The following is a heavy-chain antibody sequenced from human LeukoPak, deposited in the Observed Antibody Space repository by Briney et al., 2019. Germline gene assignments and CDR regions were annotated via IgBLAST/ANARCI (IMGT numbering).Heavy chain of an antibody. D-gene: IGHD4-17*01. Sequence: PSETLSLTCAVSGGSISSGGYSWSWIRQPPGKGLEWIGYIYHSGSSYYNPSLKSRVTLSVDRSKNQFSLKLSSVTAADTAVYYCARGAAVTTPPLFDYWGQGTLVTVSS. V-gene: IGHV4-30-2*01. CDR3: ARGAAVTTPPLFDY. CDR2: IYHSGSS. J-gene: IGHJ4*02. CDR1: GGSISSGGYS.